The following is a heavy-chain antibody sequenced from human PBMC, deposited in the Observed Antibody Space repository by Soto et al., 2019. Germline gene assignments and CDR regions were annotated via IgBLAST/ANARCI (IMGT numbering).Heavy chain of an antibody. D-gene: IGHD3-16*01. CDR2: INPNSGGT. J-gene: IGHJ3*02. CDR1: GYTFTGYY. CDR3: ARNQGLGGGDDAFGI. Sequence: ASVKVSCKASGYTFTGYYMHWVRQAPGQGLEWMGWINPNSGGTNYAQKFQGRVTMTRDTSISTAYMELSSLRSEDTAVYYCARNQGLGGGDDAFGIWGQGTMVTVSS. V-gene: IGHV1-2*02.